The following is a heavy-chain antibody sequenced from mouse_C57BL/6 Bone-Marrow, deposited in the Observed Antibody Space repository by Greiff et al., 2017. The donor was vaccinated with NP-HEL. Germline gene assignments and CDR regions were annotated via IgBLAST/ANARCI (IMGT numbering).Heavy chain of an antibody. D-gene: IGHD1-1*01. V-gene: IGHV1-4*01. CDR3: ARSVYYGSSYYYAMDY. Sequence: QVQLQQSGAELARPGASVKMSCKASGYTFTSYTMHWVKQRPGQGLEWIGYINPSSGYTKYNQKFKDKATLTADKSSSTAYMQLSSLTSENSAVYYCARSVYYGSSYYYAMDYWGQGTSVTVSS. CDR1: GYTFTSYT. J-gene: IGHJ4*01. CDR2: INPSSGYT.